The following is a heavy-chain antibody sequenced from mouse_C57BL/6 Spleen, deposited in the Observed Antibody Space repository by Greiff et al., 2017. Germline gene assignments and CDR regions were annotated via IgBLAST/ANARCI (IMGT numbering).Heavy chain of an antibody. D-gene: IGHD1-1*01. CDR1: GYAFRSYW. V-gene: IGHV1-80*01. J-gene: IGHJ3*01. CDR3: ARSDYYGSSYWFAY. Sequence: QVQLKESGAELVKPGASVKISCKASGYAFRSYWMNWVKQRPGTGLERIGQIYPGDGDTNYNGKFKGKATLTADKSSSTAYMQLSSLTSEDSAVYFCARSDYYGSSYWFAYWGQGTLVTVSA. CDR2: IYPGDGDT.